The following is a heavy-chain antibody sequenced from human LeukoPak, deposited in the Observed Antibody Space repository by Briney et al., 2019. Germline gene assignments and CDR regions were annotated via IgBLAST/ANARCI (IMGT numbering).Heavy chain of an antibody. CDR2: ISLDGQT. CDR1: GGYISGTHW. CDR3: SRESGWLCPFGY. D-gene: IGHD6-19*01. J-gene: IGHJ4*02. Sequence: PSGALSLTCGGSGGYISGTHWWRWARQPPGGALEWFWEISLDGQTNFNPSLNGRVTMSLDKSSNQLSLHLTSVNAADTATYFCSRESGWLCPFGYWGQGTLVIVSS. V-gene: IGHV4-4*02.